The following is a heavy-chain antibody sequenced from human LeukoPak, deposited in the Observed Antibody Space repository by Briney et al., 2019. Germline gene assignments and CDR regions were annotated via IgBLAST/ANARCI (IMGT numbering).Heavy chain of an antibody. CDR1: GGTFSSYA. D-gene: IGHD2-21*02. CDR3: ARSQPLLSQFDY. CDR2: IIPIFGTA. J-gene: IGHJ4*02. V-gene: IGHV1-69*06. Sequence: GASVKVSCKASGGTFSSYAISWVRQAPGQGLEWMGGIIPIFGTANYAQKFQGRVTITADKSTSTAYMELGSLRSEDTAVYYCARSQPLLSQFDYWGQGTLVTVSS.